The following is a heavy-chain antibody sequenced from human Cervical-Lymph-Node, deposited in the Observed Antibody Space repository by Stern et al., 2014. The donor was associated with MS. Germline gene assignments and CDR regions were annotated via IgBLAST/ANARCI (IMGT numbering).Heavy chain of an antibody. CDR3: ARGEADYYDSSGYSFDY. J-gene: IGHJ4*02. CDR2: LSSGGRSI. Sequence: EMQLVESGGGLVQPGGSLRLSCAASGFTFSSYSMTWVRQAPGKGLEWVSYLSSGGRSIYYADSVKGRLTISRDNAKNSLYLQMNSLRGDDTAVYYCARGEADYYDSSGYSFDYWGQGTLVTVSS. CDR1: GFTFSSYS. V-gene: IGHV3-48*01. D-gene: IGHD3-22*01.